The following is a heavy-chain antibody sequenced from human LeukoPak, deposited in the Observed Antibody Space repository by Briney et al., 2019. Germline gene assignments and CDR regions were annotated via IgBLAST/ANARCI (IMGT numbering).Heavy chain of an antibody. CDR1: GFTLRSYS. CDR3: ARDASGSSTGLIDS. CDR2: ISTSSYYI. D-gene: IGHD1-26*01. Sequence: GGSLRLSCGASGFTLRSYSMNWVRQAPGKGLEWVSYISTSSYYIYYADSVKGRFTISRDDANNSLFLQMNSLRAEDTAIYYCARDASGSSTGLIDSWGQGTLVTVSS. J-gene: IGHJ4*02. V-gene: IGHV3-21*01.